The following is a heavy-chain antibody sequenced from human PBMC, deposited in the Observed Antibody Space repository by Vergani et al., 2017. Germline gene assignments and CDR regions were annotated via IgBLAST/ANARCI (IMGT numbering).Heavy chain of an antibody. Sequence: QVQLQESGPGLVKHSETLSLTCTVSGGSISSYYWSWIRQPPGKGLEWIGYIYYSGSTNYNPSLKSRVTISVDTSKNQFSLKLSSVTAADTAVYYCAREATYGDYASRRFDYWGQGTLVTVSS. D-gene: IGHD4-17*01. J-gene: IGHJ4*02. CDR1: GGSISSYY. CDR2: IYYSGST. V-gene: IGHV4-59*01. CDR3: AREATYGDYASRRFDY.